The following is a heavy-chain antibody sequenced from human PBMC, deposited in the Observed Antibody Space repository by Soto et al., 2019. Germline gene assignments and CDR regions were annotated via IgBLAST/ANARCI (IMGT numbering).Heavy chain of an antibody. D-gene: IGHD3-16*01. J-gene: IGHJ6*02. CDR2: ISSSSSTI. V-gene: IGHV3-48*02. CDR1: VFTFSSYS. CDR3: ARRLPFYYGMDV. Sequence: GGSLRLSCAASVFTFSSYSMNWVRQAPGKGLEWVSYISSSSSTIYYADSVKGRFTISRDNAKNSLYLQMNSLRDEDTAVYYCARRLPFYYGMDVWGQGTTVTVSS.